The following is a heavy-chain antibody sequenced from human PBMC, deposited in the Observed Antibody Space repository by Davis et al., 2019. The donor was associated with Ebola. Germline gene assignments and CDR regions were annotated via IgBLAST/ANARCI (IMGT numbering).Heavy chain of an antibody. J-gene: IGHJ3*02. CDR3: ARGVGGAFDI. CDR2: ISYDGSNK. V-gene: IGHV3-30-3*01. Sequence: PGGSLRLSCAASGFTFSSYAMHWVRQAPGKGLEWVAVISYDGSNKYYADSVKGRFTISRDNSKNTLYLQMNSLRAEDTAVYYCARGVGGAFDIWGQGTMVTVSS. CDR1: GFTFSSYA.